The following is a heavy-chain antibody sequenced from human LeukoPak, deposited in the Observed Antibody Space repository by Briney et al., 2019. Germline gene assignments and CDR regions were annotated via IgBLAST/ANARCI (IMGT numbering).Heavy chain of an antibody. CDR3: ARDGSGSGNYYNVAGFDY. CDR2: ISSSGSTI. CDR1: GLTFSSYE. J-gene: IGHJ4*02. Sequence: GGSLRLSCAASGLTFSSYEMNWGRQAPGKGLEWVSYISSSGSTIYYANSVKARFTISRQNAKNSLYLQMNSLRAENTAVYYCARDGSGSGNYYNVAGFDYWGQGTLVTASS. V-gene: IGHV3-48*03. D-gene: IGHD3-10*01.